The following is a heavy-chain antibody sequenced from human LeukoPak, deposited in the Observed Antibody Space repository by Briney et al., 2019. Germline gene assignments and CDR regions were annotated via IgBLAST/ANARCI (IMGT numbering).Heavy chain of an antibody. CDR2: ISSSSSTI. CDR3: ASPNYH. J-gene: IGHJ5*02. V-gene: IGHV3-48*01. D-gene: IGHD5-24*01. CDR1: GFTFSSYW. Sequence: GESLRLSCVASGFTFSSYWMSWVRQAPGKGLEWVSYISSSSSTIYYADSVKGRFTISRDNAKNSLYLQMNSLRAEDTAVYYCASPNYHWGQGTLVTVSS.